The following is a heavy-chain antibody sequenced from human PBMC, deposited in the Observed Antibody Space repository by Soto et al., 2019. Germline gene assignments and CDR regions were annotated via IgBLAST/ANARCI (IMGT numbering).Heavy chain of an antibody. J-gene: IGHJ6*02. V-gene: IGHV4-30-4*01. D-gene: IGHD5-18*01. CDR1: GGSISSGDYY. Sequence: QVQLQESGPGLVKPSQTLSLTCTVSGGSISSGDYYWSWSRQPPGKGLEWIGYIYYSGSTYYNPSLXSXVXIXXDTSKNQFPLKLSSVTAADTAVYYCARASPVVTDVWGQGTTVTVSS. CDR3: ARASPVVTDV. CDR2: IYYSGST.